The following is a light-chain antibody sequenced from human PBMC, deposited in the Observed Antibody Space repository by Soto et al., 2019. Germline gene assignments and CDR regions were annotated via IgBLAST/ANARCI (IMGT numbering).Light chain of an antibody. V-gene: IGLV2-8*01. CDR1: SSDVGGYKY. CDR3: SSFAGNNNLV. J-gene: IGLJ2*01. Sequence: QSALTQPPSASGSPGQSVTISCTGTSSDVGGYKYVSWYQQHPGKAPKLMISEVSKRPSGVPDHFSGSKSGNTASLTVSGLQAEDEADYYCSSFAGNNNLVFGGGTKLTVL. CDR2: EVS.